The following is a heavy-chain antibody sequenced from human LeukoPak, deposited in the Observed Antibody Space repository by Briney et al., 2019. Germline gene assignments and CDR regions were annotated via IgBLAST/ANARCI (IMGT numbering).Heavy chain of an antibody. CDR2: ISPDGRHT. J-gene: IGHJ4*02. CDR1: GFTFSSHA. D-gene: IGHD1-1*01. CDR3: ASYNWNYDLDY. V-gene: IGHV3-74*01. Sequence: PGGSLRLSCTASGFTFSSHAMSWVRQAPEKGLVWVSRISPDGRHTRHADSVNGRFTISRDNAKNTLYLQMTSLRPEDTAVYYCASYNWNYDLDYWGQGTLVTVSS.